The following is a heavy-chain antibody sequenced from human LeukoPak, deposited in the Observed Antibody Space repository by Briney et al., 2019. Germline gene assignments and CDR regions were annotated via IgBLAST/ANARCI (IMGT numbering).Heavy chain of an antibody. CDR2: IYYNGSNK. J-gene: IGHJ4*02. D-gene: IGHD3-10*01. CDR1: GFTFSSYG. Sequence: QPGRSLRLSCAASGFTFSSYGMYWVRQAPGKGLEWVSFIYYNGSNKYYADSVKGRFTISRDNSNNMVYLQMNSLRAEDTAVYYCARGHYYGSGVDYWGQGTLVTVSS. V-gene: IGHV3-33*07. CDR3: ARGHYYGSGVDY.